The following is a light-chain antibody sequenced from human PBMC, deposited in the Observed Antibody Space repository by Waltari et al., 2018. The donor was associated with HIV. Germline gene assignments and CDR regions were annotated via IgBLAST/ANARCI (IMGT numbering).Light chain of an antibody. CDR1: QSVSSSY. CDR2: GAS. CDR3: QKYGSSPLT. Sequence: EIVLTQSPGTLSFSPGERATLSCRASQSVSSSYLAWYQQEPGQAPRLLIYGASSSATGIPDRFSGRGYGQDFTLNISRLEPEDFAVYYCQKYGSSPLTLGQGTTGEIK. V-gene: IGKV3-20*01. J-gene: IGKJ1*01.